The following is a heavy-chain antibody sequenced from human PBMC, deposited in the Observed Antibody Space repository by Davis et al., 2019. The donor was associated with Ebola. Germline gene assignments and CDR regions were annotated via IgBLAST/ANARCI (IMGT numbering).Heavy chain of an antibody. Sequence: GESLKISCKGSGYSFTSYWISWVRQMPGKGLEWMGRIDPCDSYTNYSPSFHGHVTISADKSISTAYLQWSRLKASDTAMYYCSNNTRYYYYGMDVWGQGTTVTVSS. CDR2: IDPCDSYT. CDR3: SNNTRYYYYGMDV. D-gene: IGHD1-1*01. J-gene: IGHJ6*02. CDR1: GYSFTSYW. V-gene: IGHV5-10-1*01.